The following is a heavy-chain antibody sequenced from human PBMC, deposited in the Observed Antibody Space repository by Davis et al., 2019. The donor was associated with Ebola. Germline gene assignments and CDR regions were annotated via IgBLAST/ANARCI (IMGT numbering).Heavy chain of an antibody. CDR2: IKQDGSEK. CDR1: EFTFSSYW. J-gene: IGHJ4*02. V-gene: IGHV3-7*03. CDR3: ARGSRNAG. Sequence: GESLKISCAASEFTFSSYWMSWVRQAPGKGLELVANIKQDGSEKYYVDSVKGRFTISRDNAKSSLYLQMNSLRAEDTAVYYCARGSRNAGWGQGTLVTVSS.